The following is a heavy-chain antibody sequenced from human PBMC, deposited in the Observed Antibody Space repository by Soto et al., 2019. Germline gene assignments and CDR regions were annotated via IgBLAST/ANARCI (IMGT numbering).Heavy chain of an antibody. CDR1: GFTLSTYD. CDR2: LSYAGDT. CDR3: ARDGLLWFGELSSYYYYGMDV. J-gene: IGHJ6*02. V-gene: IGHV3-13*01. Sequence: GGSLRLSCAASGFTLSTYDMHWVRQATGKGLEWVAALSYAGDTYYPGSVKGRFTVSREDAKNTLYLQMNSLTAEDTAVYYCARDGLLWFGELSSYYYYGMDVWGQGTTVTVSS. D-gene: IGHD3-10*01.